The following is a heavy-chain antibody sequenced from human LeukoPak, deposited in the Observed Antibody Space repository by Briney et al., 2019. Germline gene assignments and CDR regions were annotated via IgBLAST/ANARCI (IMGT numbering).Heavy chain of an antibody. V-gene: IGHV3-23*01. CDR1: GFTFSSYA. CDR2: ISSTGGST. CDR3: AKDNSGNFLSPFDY. J-gene: IGHJ4*02. D-gene: IGHD1-26*01. Sequence: GGSLRLSCAGSGFTFSSYAMSWVRQAPGKGLEWVSVISSTGGSTFYADSVKGRFTMSRDNSKNTLDLQMSSLRAEDTAIYYCAKDNSGNFLSPFDYWGQGTLVAVSS.